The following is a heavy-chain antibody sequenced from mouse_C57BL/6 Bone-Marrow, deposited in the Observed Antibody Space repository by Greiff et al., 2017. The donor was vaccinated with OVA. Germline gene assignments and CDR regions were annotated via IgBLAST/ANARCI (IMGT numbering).Heavy chain of an antibody. CDR1: GYTFTDYN. CDR3: AREGGGYYAWFAY. CDR2: INPNNGGT. J-gene: IGHJ3*01. V-gene: IGHV1-18*01. D-gene: IGHD2-3*01. Sequence: VQLKESGPELVKPGASVKIPCKASGYTFTDYNMDWVKQSHGKSLEWIGDINPNNGGTIYNQKFKGKATLTVDKSSSTAYMELRSLTSEDTAVYYCAREGGGYYAWFAYWGQGTLVTVSA.